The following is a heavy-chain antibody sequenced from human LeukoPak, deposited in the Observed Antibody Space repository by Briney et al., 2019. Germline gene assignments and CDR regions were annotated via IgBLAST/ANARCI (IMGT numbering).Heavy chain of an antibody. Sequence: SETLSLTCTVSGGSISSYYWSWIRQPPGKGLEWIGYIYYSGSTNYNPSLKSRVTISVDTSKNQFSLKLSSVTAADTAVYYCARTLYGDYVDYWGQGTLVTVSS. D-gene: IGHD4-17*01. CDR2: IYYSGST. CDR1: GGSISSYY. V-gene: IGHV4-59*01. CDR3: ARTLYGDYVDY. J-gene: IGHJ4*02.